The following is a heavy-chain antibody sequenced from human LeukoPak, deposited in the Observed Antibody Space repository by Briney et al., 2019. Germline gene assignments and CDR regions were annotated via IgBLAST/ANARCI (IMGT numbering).Heavy chain of an antibody. D-gene: IGHD6-6*01. Sequence: RAGGSLRLSCAASGFTFSSYAMHWVRQAPGKGLEWVSAISGSGGSTYYADTVKGRFTISRDNSKNTLYLQMNSLRAEDTAVYYCAKRAQQLGLPLGTFPDYWGQGTLVTVSS. J-gene: IGHJ4*02. CDR2: ISGSGGST. V-gene: IGHV3-23*01. CDR3: AKRAQQLGLPLGTFPDY. CDR1: GFTFSSYA.